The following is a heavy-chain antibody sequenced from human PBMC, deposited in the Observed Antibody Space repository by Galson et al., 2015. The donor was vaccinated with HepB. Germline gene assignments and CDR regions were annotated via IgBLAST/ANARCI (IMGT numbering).Heavy chain of an antibody. CDR3: ARSIHLGRGFDA. J-gene: IGHJ4*02. Sequence: CALSGDSVSSNTVGWNWIRQSPSRGLEWLGRTYSRSKWSNDYAQSVQSRITINPDTSKNQISLQLNSVTPEDTAVYYCARSIHLGRGFDAWGQGTLVTVSS. V-gene: IGHV6-1*01. CDR2: TYSRSKWSN. D-gene: IGHD7-27*01. CDR1: GDSVSSNTVG.